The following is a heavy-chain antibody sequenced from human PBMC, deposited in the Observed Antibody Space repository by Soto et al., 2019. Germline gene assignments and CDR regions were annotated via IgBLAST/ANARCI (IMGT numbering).Heavy chain of an antibody. V-gene: IGHV4-39*01. D-gene: IGHD2-21*02. CDR3: AAVTAISPIRDC. CDR2: ALQSGST. CDR1: GGSLTSKTFY. J-gene: IGHJ4*01. Sequence: SETLSLTGSVSGGSLTSKTFYWGCIRQTRGRGLEWIGSALQSGSTYYNPSLKSRLSISVDTSKNHFSLSLNSVTPADTAVHYCAAVTAISPIRDCRGHGCLVTVSS.